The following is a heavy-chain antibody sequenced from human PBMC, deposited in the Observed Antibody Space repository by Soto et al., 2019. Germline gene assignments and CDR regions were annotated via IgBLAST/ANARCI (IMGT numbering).Heavy chain of an antibody. Sequence: ASVKVSCKASGGTFSSYAISWVRQAPGQGLEWMGGIIPIFGTANYAQKFQGRVTITADESTSTAYMELSSLRSEDTAVYYCARDRGYYDSSGPGDAFDIWGQGTMFTVSS. V-gene: IGHV1-69*13. CDR2: IIPIFGTA. CDR3: ARDRGYYDSSGPGDAFDI. CDR1: GGTFSSYA. J-gene: IGHJ3*02. D-gene: IGHD3-22*01.